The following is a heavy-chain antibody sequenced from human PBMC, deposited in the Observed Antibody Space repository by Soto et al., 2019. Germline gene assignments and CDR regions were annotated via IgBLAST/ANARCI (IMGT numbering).Heavy chain of an antibody. V-gene: IGHV3-74*01. J-gene: IGHJ5*02. D-gene: IGHD5-12*01. Sequence: EVQLVESGGGLVQPGGSLRLSCVAPGFNISSYWMHWVRQAPGKGLVWVSRINIDGSSISYTDSVRGRFTISRDNAKNTVHLQMNSLRAEDTAVYYCARGAATIQYHWGQGTLVTVSS. CDR2: INIDGSSI. CDR1: GFNISSYW. CDR3: ARGAATIQYH.